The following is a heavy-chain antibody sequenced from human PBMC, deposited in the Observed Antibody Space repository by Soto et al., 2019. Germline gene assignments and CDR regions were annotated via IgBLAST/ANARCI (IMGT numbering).Heavy chain of an antibody. J-gene: IGHJ3*02. CDR2: ISWNSGSI. CDR3: AKDLVPAASSVPGGGAFDI. Sequence: GGSLRLSCAASGFTFDDYAMHWVRQAPGKGLEWVSGISWNSGSIGYADSVKGRFTISRDNAKNSLYLQMNSLRAEDTALYYCAKDLVPAASSVPGGGAFDIWGQGTMVTVSS. D-gene: IGHD2-2*01. V-gene: IGHV3-9*01. CDR1: GFTFDDYA.